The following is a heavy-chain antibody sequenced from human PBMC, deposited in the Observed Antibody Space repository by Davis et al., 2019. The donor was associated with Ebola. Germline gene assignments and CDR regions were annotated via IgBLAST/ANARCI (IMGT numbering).Heavy chain of an antibody. D-gene: IGHD3-22*01. CDR3: AVNYYDMVGV. J-gene: IGHJ6*02. V-gene: IGHV3-11*04. CDR1: GFTFSDYY. CDR2: ISSSGSTI. Sequence: GESLKISCAASGFTFSDYYMSWIRQAPGKGLEWVSYISSSGSTIYYADSVKGRFTISRDNSKNTLYLQMSSLRAEDTAVYYCAVNYYDMVGVWGQGTTVTVSS.